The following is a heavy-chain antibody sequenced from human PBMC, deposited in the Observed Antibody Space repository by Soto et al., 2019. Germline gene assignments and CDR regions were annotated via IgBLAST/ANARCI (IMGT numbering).Heavy chain of an antibody. Sequence: QVQLVQSGAEVKKPGSSVKVSCKASGGTFSSYAISWVRQAPGQGLEWMGGIIPIFGTANYAQKFQGRVTSTADESTSTAYMELSSLRSEDTAVYYGAREQEYSYGPGRWFDPWGQGTLVTVSS. CDR3: AREQEYSYGPGRWFDP. CDR2: IIPIFGTA. J-gene: IGHJ5*02. D-gene: IGHD5-18*01. V-gene: IGHV1-69*01. CDR1: GGTFSSYA.